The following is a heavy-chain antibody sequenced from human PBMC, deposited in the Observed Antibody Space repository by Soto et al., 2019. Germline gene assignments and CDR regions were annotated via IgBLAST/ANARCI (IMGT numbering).Heavy chain of an antibody. CDR3: ANTYSDYREDY. Sequence: EVQLLASGGGLVQPGGSLRLSCAASGFTFSSYAMSWVRQAPGKGLDWVSNISGSGGTTYYADSVKGRFTISRDNSKNTLYLQMTSLRADDTAVYYCANTYSDYREDYWGQGTLVTVSS. D-gene: IGHD4-17*01. CDR2: ISGSGGTT. CDR1: GFTFSSYA. J-gene: IGHJ4*02. V-gene: IGHV3-23*01.